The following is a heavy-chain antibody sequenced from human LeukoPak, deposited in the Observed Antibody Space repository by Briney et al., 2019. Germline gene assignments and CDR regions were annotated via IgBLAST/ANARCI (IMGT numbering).Heavy chain of an antibody. J-gene: IGHJ4*02. D-gene: IGHD4/OR15-4a*01. CDR2: ISSGSSYI. V-gene: IGHV3-21*04. CDR1: GFTFSRYS. CDR3: ARRAGAYSHPYDY. Sequence: GGSLRLSCAASGFTFSRYSMNWVRQAPGKGLEWVSSISSGSSYIYYADSGKGRFTISRDNAKNSLYLQMNSLRAEDTAVYYCARRAGAYSHPYDYWGQGTLVTVSS.